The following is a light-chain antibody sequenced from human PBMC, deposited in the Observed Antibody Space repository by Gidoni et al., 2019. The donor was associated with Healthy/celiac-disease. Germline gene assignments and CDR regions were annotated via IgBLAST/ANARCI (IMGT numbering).Light chain of an antibody. CDR2: QDS. CDR1: KLGDKY. CDR3: QAWDSSTHVV. J-gene: IGLJ2*01. Sequence: SSELTQPPPVPVPPGQTASITCSGDKLGDKYACWYQQKPGQSPVLVIYQDSKRPSGIPERFSGSNSGNTATLTISGTQAMDEADYYCQAWDSSTHVVFGGGTKLTVL. V-gene: IGLV3-1*01.